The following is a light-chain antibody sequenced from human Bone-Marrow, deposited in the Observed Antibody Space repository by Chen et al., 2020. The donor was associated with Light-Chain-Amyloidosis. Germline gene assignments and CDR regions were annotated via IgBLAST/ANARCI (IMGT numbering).Light chain of an antibody. CDR1: QGISSY. CDR2: AAS. CDR3: QQLNSYPVT. J-gene: IGKJ2*01. Sequence: IQLPQSPSSLSASVGDSVTITCRASQGISSYLAWYQQKPGKAPKLLIYAASTLQSGVPSRFSGSGSGTDFTLNISSLQPEDFGTYYCQQLNSYPVTFGQGTKLEIK. V-gene: IGKV1-9*01.